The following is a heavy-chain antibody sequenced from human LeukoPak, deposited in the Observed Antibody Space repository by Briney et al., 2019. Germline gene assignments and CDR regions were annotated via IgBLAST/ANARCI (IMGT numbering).Heavy chain of an antibody. CDR3: TRLLEDTVRGVVTSFDY. J-gene: IGHJ4*02. V-gene: IGHV3-73*01. Sequence: GGSLRLSCAVSGFYFNDSGMHWVRQASGKGLEWVGRVRSKGNNYAIGYAASVKGRFIISRDDSKNTAFLQMNSLKTEDTAVYYCTRLLEDTVRGVVTSFDYWGQGILVTVSS. CDR1: GFYFNDSG. CDR2: VRSKGNNYAI. D-gene: IGHD3-10*01.